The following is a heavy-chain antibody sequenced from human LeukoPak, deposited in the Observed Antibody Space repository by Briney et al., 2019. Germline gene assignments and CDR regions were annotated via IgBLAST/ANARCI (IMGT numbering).Heavy chain of an antibody. CDR2: IWYDGSNK. J-gene: IGHJ4*02. D-gene: IGHD6-19*01. V-gene: IGHV3-33*01. CDR1: GFTFSSYG. Sequence: GGSLRLSCAASGFTFSSYGMHWVRQAPGKGLEWVAVIWYDGSNKYYADSVKGRFTISRDNSENTLYLQMNSLRAEDTAVYYCASSHKGSGFIFDYWGQGTLVTVSS. CDR3: ASSHKGSGFIFDY.